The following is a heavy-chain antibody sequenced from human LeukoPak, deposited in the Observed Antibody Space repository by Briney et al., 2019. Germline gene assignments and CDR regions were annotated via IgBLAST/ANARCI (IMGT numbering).Heavy chain of an antibody. V-gene: IGHV1-18*01. CDR2: ISGYNGKT. CDR3: ARDMYDISGRADY. J-gene: IGHJ4*02. Sequence: ASVTVSFRASGYTFTRYGITWVRQAPGQGGEGMGWISGYNGKTNYVQKLQGRVTITTDTSTNTAYMELRSLRSDDSAVYYCARDMYDISGRADYWGQGTRVTVSS. D-gene: IGHD3-22*01. CDR1: GYTFTRYG.